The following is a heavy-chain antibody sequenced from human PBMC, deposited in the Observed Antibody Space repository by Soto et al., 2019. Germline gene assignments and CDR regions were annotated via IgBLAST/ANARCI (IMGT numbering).Heavy chain of an antibody. CDR3: AGGVADYYDSSGYFAY. J-gene: IGHJ4*02. CDR1: GFSFNTYS. Sequence: GGSLRLSCAASGFSFNTYSMNWVRQAPGKGLEWVSSINTISTYIYYADSVKGRFTISRDNAKNSLYLQMDSLRAEDTAVYYCAGGVADYYDSSGYFAYWGQGALVTVSS. CDR2: INTISTYI. D-gene: IGHD3-22*01. V-gene: IGHV3-21*01.